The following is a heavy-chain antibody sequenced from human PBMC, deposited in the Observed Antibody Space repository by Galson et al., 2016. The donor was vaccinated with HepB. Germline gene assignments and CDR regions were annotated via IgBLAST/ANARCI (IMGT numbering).Heavy chain of an antibody. CDR2: IIPLFRAP. D-gene: IGHD1-26*01. CDR1: GASFSTYG. Sequence: SVKVSCKASGASFSTYGISWVRQAPGQGLEWMAGIIPLFRAPNFAHKFRDRVTVSADESTRTAYMELSGLTSADTAVYYCAKSLGSYYKGDDAFDIWGQGTMVTVSS. CDR3: AKSLGSYYKGDDAFDI. J-gene: IGHJ3*02. V-gene: IGHV1-69*13.